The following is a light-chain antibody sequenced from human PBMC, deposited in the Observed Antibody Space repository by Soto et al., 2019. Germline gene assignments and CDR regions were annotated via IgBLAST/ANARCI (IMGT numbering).Light chain of an antibody. CDR2: KAS. Sequence: DIQMTQSPSTLSASVGDRVTISFLASQSISNWLAWYQQRPGKAPKLLIYKASNLESGVPSRFSGSGSGTEFTLIISSLQPDDFATYYCQQYNSYSWTFGQGTKVDIK. V-gene: IGKV1-5*03. CDR3: QQYNSYSWT. J-gene: IGKJ1*01. CDR1: QSISNW.